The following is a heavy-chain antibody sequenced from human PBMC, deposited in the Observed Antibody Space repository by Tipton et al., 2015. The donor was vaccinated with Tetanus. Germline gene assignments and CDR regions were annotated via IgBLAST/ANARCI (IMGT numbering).Heavy chain of an antibody. J-gene: IGHJ3*01. V-gene: IGHV3-33*08. Sequence: SLRLSCAASGFTFSSYGMHWVRQAPGKGLEWVAVIWYDGSDKYYADSVKGRFTISRDNSKNTLYLQMNSLGVDDTAVYYCAKFLAELNWDDAFDVWGHGTKVTVSS. CDR1: GFTFSSYG. CDR3: AKFLAELNWDDAFDV. D-gene: IGHD7-27*01. CDR2: IWYDGSDK.